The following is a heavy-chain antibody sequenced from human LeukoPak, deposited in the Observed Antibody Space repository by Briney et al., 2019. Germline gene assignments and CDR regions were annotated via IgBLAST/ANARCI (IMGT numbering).Heavy chain of an antibody. CDR3: ARIQVVTAPYYYYYYMDV. V-gene: IGHV2-70*01. D-gene: IGHD2-21*02. CDR1: GFSLSTSGMC. Sequence: SGPTLVHPTQTLTLTCTFSGFSLSTSGMCVSWIRQPPGKALEWLALIDWDDDKYYSTSLKTRLTISKDTSKNQVVLTMTNMDPVDTATYYCARIQVVTAPYYYYYYMDVWGKGTTVTVSS. CDR2: IDWDDDK. J-gene: IGHJ6*03.